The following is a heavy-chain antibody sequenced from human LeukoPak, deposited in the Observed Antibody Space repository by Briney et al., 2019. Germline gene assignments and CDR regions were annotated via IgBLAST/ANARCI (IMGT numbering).Heavy chain of an antibody. J-gene: IGHJ4*02. CDR3: ARAWSGSIDY. Sequence: SGGSLRLSCAASGFTFSNYWMSWVRQAPGKGLEWVANIKQDGSEKKYVDSVKGRFTISRDNAKNSLYLQMNSLRAEDTAVYYCARAWSGSIDYWGQGTLVTVSS. CDR2: IKQDGSEK. D-gene: IGHD1-14*01. CDR1: GFTFSNYW. V-gene: IGHV3-7*02.